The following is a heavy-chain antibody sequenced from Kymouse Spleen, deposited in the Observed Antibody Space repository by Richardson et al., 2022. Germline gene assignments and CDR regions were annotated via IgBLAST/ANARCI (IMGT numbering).Heavy chain of an antibody. CDR2: IYYSGST. CDR3: ARDKGLLWFGELL*PQCHRVHQKPIPGSLPPQPSLQGTGTCHVRILIEETAPWVWWPDY. D-gene: IGHD3-10*01. CDR1: GGSISSGGYY. Sequence: QVQLQESGPGLVKPSQTLSLTCTVSGGSISSGGYYWSWIRQHPGKGLEWIGYIYYSGSTYYNPSLKSRVTISVDTSKNQFSLKLSSVTAADTAVYYCARDKGLLWFGELL*PQCHRVHQKPIPGSLPPQPSLQGTGTCHVRILIEETAPWVWWPDYWGQGTLVTVSS. J-gene: IGHJ4*02. V-gene: IGHV4-31*03.